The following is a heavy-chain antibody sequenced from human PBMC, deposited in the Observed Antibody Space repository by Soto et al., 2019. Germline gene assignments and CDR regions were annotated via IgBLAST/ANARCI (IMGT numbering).Heavy chain of an antibody. V-gene: IGHV1-69*01. CDR3: ARLHSHGTFGMDV. CDR2: IIPIFGTT. Sequence: QMHLVQSGAEVKEPGSSVKVSCKASGGSFTYTLSWVRQAPGQGLEWMGGIIPIFGTTNYARKFQGRLTITAAESTKTAYMELTNLRSDDTAVYYCARLHSHGTFGMDVWGQGTTVSVSS. J-gene: IGHJ6*02. CDR1: GGSFTYT. D-gene: IGHD5-18*01.